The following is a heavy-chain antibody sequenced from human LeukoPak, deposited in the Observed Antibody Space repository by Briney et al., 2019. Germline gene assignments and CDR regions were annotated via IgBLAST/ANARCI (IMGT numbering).Heavy chain of an antibody. V-gene: IGHV1-46*01. J-gene: IGHJ5*02. Sequence: ASVKVSCKASGYTFTSYYRHWVRQAPGQALEWMGIINPSGGSTSYAQKFQGRVTMTRNTSTSTVYMELSSLRSEDTAIYYCAKLAASETGEGSWGQGTLVTVSS. CDR3: AKLAASETGEGS. D-gene: IGHD6-13*01. CDR1: GYTFTSYY. CDR2: INPSGGST.